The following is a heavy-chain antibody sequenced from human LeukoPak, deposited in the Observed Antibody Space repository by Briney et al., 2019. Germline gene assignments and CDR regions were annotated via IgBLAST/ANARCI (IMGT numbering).Heavy chain of an antibody. CDR1: GFTFSSYG. Sequence: GGSLRLSCAASGFTFSSYGMHWVRQAPGKGLEWVAVISYDGSNKYYADSVKGRFTISRDNSKNTLYLQMNSLRAEDTAVYYCAKAYVDIVATRYAFDIWGQGTRVTVSS. V-gene: IGHV3-30*18. J-gene: IGHJ3*02. CDR3: AKAYVDIVATRYAFDI. D-gene: IGHD5-12*01. CDR2: ISYDGSNK.